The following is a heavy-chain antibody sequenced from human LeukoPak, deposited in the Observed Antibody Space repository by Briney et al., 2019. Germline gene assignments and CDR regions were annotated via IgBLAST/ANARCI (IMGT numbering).Heavy chain of an antibody. D-gene: IGHD3-10*02. V-gene: IGHV4-59*01. CDR1: GGSISSYS. Sequence: SETLSLTCTVSGGSISSYSWSWLRQPPGKGLEWIGYIYYSGSTNYNPSLKSRVTISVDTSKNQFSLKLSSVAAADTAVYYCARSDTYYVKPFDYWGQGTLVTVSS. CDR2: IYYSGST. CDR3: ARSDTYYVKPFDY. J-gene: IGHJ4*02.